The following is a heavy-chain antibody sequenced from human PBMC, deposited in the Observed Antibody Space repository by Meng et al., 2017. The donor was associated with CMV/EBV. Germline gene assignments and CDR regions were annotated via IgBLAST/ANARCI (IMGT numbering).Heavy chain of an antibody. D-gene: IGHD1-26*01. CDR3: ARSPGAITNWFDP. J-gene: IGHJ5*02. Sequence: ASVLVFCKASGYTFTGYYMHWVRQAPGQGLEWMGWINPNSGGTNYAQKFQGRVTMTRNTSISTAYMELSRLRSDDTAVYYCARSPGAITNWFDPWGQGTLVTVSS. CDR2: INPNSGGT. V-gene: IGHV1-2*02. CDR1: GYTFTGYY.